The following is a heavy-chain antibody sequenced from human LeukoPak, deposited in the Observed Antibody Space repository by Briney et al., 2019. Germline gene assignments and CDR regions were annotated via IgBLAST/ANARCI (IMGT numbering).Heavy chain of an antibody. CDR2: INHSGST. J-gene: IGHJ6*02. D-gene: IGHD3-3*01. CDR1: GGSFSGYY. Sequence: SETLSLTCAVYGGSFSGYYWSWIRQPPGKGLEWIGEINHSGSTNYNPSLKSRVTISVDTSKNQFSLKLSSVTAADTAVYYCARCYDFWSGQIYYYYGMDVWGQGTTVTVSS. CDR3: ARCYDFWSGQIYYYYGMDV. V-gene: IGHV4-34*01.